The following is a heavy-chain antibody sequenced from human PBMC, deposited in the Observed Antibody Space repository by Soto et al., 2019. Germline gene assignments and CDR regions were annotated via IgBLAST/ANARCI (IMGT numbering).Heavy chain of an antibody. D-gene: IGHD3-16*01. CDR3: ARGYGNTGHYYYYYYMDV. Sequence: GGSLRLSCAASGFTFSSYSMNWVRQAPGKGLEWVSSISSSSSYIYYADSVKGRFTISRDNAKNSLYLQMNSLRAEDTAVYYCARGYGNTGHYYYYYYMDVWGKGTTVTVSS. CDR2: ISSSSSYI. V-gene: IGHV3-21*01. CDR1: GFTFSSYS. J-gene: IGHJ6*03.